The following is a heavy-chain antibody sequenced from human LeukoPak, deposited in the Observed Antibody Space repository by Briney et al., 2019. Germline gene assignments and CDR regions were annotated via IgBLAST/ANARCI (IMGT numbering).Heavy chain of an antibody. CDR2: INPSGGST. V-gene: IGHV1-46*01. D-gene: IGHD3-22*01. Sequence: ASVKVFCKASGYTFTSYYMHWVRQAPGQGLEWMGIINPSGGSTSYAQKFQGRVTMTRDTSTSTVYMELSSLRSEDTAVYYCARETYYYDSSGYSYDYWGQGTLVTVSS. CDR3: ARETYYYDSSGYSYDY. CDR1: GYTFTSYY. J-gene: IGHJ4*02.